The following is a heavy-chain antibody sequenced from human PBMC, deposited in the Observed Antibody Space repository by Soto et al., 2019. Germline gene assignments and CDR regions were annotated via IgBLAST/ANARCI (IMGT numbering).Heavy chain of an antibody. V-gene: IGHV4-30-4*01. CDR2: IYYSGST. CDR3: ARAATVQSYYYYGMDV. J-gene: IGHJ6*02. CDR1: GGSISSGDYY. D-gene: IGHD4-4*01. Sequence: QVQLQESGPGLVKPSQTLSLTCTVSGGSISSGDYYWSWIRQPPGKGLEWIGYIYYSGSTYYNPSLKSRVTISVDTSTNQFSLKLSSVTAADTAVYYCARAATVQSYYYYGMDVWGQGTTVTVSS.